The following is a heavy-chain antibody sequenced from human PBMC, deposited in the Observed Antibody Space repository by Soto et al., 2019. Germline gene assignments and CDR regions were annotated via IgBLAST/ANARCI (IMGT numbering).Heavy chain of an antibody. CDR1: GYIFNNYG. J-gene: IGHJ2*01. CDR2: IGPYIGKT. CDR3: ARCYCSVGSCFTCWHFDL. D-gene: IGHD6-19*01. V-gene: IGHV1-18*01. Sequence: QGQLVQSGAEVRKPGASVKVSCQASGYIFNNYGLSWVRQVPGQGLELVGWIGPYIGKTDYAQKYRDRVTITADPSTNTAYMELRSLTSDDSAFYYCARCYCSVGSCFTCWHFDLWGRGTLVTVSS.